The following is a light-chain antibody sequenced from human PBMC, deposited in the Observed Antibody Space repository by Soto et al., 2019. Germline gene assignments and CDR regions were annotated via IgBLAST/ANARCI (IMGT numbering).Light chain of an antibody. CDR2: DAS. Sequence: EIVSTQSPATLSLSPGERATLSCMASQSVSSYLAWYQQKPGQATWLLIYDASNRATGIPARFSGSGCGTEFRRAMSSVGLEEFAVYYYQRHCTAARTFGRGTKVDIK. CDR1: QSVSSY. CDR3: QRHCTAART. J-gene: IGKJ1*01. V-gene: IGKV3-11*01.